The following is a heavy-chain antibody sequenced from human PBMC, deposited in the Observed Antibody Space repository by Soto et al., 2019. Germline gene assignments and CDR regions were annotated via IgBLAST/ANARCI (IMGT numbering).Heavy chain of an antibody. V-gene: IGHV4-39*01. CDR2: IYYSGST. Sequence: SETLSLTCTVSGGSISSSSYYWGWIRQPPGKGLEWIGSIYYSGSTYYNPSLKSRVTISVDTSKNQFSLKLSSVTAADTAVYYCASGYYGDSLYAFDIWGQGTMVTVSS. D-gene: IGHD4-17*01. CDR1: GGSISSSSYY. CDR3: ASGYYGDSLYAFDI. J-gene: IGHJ3*02.